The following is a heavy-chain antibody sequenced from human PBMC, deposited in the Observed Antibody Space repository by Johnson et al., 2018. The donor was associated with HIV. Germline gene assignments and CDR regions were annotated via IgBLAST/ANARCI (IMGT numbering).Heavy chain of an antibody. CDR3: ASQGAPAFDI. CDR1: GFTFSSYG. CDR2: IRHDGSNE. V-gene: IGHV3-30*02. Sequence: QVQLVESGGGVVQPGGSLRLSCAASGFTFSSYGLHWVRQAPGKGLQWVAFIRHDGSNEYYADSVKGRFTISRDNSKNTLYLQMNSLRAEDTAVYYCASQGAPAFDIWGQGTMVTVSS. J-gene: IGHJ3*02.